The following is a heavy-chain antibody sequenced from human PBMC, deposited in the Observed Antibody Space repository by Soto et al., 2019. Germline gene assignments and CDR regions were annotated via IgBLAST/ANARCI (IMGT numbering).Heavy chain of an antibody. CDR2: ISGSGGST. D-gene: IGHD2-15*01. Sequence: EVQLLESGGGLVQPGGSLRLSCAASGFTFSSYAMSWVRQAPGMGLEWVSAISGSGGSTYYADSVKGRFTISRDNSKNTLYLPMNSLRAEDTAVYYCEKDGDIVVVVAATRGYDYWGQGTLVTVSS. V-gene: IGHV3-23*01. J-gene: IGHJ4*02. CDR3: EKDGDIVVVVAATRGYDY. CDR1: GFTFSSYA.